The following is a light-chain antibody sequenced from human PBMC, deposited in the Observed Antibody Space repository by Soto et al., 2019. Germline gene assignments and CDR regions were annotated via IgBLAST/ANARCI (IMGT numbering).Light chain of an antibody. J-gene: IGKJ1*01. CDR1: QSVTTQ. CDR3: QQYGGSTRT. V-gene: IGKV3-20*01. CDR2: GAS. Sequence: IVLTQSPGTLSLSPGETATLSFRASQSVTTQLAWYQQKRGRAPRLIIHGASRRATGIPDRISGSGSGTDFTLTISRVEPEDVAVYYCQQYGGSTRTFGQGTKV.